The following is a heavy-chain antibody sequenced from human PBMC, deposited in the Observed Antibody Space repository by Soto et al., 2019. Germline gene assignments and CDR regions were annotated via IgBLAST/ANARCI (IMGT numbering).Heavy chain of an antibody. CDR3: ARASYDSSTYYLDY. V-gene: IGHV4-30-4*01. J-gene: IGHJ4*02. CDR2: IYYSANT. CDR1: GASISSGDYY. D-gene: IGHD3-22*01. Sequence: QVQLQESGPGLVKPSQTLSLTCTVSGASISSGDYYWTWIRQPPGKGLEWIGSIYYSANTYYNPSLKSRVTISVDPSNNQFSLKLSSVTAADTAVYYCARASYDSSTYYLDYWGQGTLVTVSS.